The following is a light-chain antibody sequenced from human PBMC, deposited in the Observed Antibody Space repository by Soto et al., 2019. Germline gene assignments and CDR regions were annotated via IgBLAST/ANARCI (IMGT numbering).Light chain of an antibody. Sequence: QSVLTQPPSVSAAPGQNVTISCSGTSSNIGNNYVSWYQHLPGTAPRILIYDNYKRPSGIPDRFSGFKSGTSATLGITGLQTGDEADYYCGTWDNSLRVFYIYGIGTKVTVL. CDR1: SSNIGNNY. CDR3: GTWDNSLRVFYI. CDR2: DNY. J-gene: IGLJ1*01. V-gene: IGLV1-51*01.